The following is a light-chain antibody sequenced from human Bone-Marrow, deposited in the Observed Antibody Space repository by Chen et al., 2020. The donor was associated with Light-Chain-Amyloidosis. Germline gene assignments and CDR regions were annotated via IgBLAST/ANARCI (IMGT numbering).Light chain of an antibody. V-gene: IGLV3-21*02. CDR2: DDS. Sequence: SYVLTQPSSVSVAPGQTATIACGGNNIGSTSVHWYQQTPGQAPLLVVYDDSDRPSGIPERLSGCNSGNTATLPIGRVEAGDEADYYCQVWDRSSDRPVFGGGTKLTVL. J-gene: IGLJ3*02. CDR1: NIGSTS. CDR3: QVWDRSSDRPV.